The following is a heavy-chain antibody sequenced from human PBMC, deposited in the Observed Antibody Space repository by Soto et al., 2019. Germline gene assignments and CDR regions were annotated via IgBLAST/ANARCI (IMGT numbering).Heavy chain of an antibody. CDR2: IWYDGSNQ. CDR1: GFTFSNYA. CDR3: ARDRTDTAMIIIDY. V-gene: IGHV3-33*01. Sequence: GGSLRLSCAASGFTFSNYAMYWVRQAPGKGLEWVAAIWYDGSNQYYAGSVKGRFTISRDKSKNTLYLQMSSLRVEDTGVYYCARDRTDTAMIIIDYWGHGTLVTVSS. J-gene: IGHJ4*01. D-gene: IGHD5-18*01.